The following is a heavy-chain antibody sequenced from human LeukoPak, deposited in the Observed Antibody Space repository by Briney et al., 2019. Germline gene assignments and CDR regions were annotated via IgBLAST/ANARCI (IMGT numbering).Heavy chain of an antibody. CDR1: GFSLSIRGMR. J-gene: IGHJ4*02. CDR2: IDWDDDK. V-gene: IGHV2-70*04. CDR3: ARSRLPNYYDSSADIPFDF. Sequence: SGPTLVNPTQTLTLTCTFSGFSLSIRGMRVSWIRQPPGKALEWLSRIDWDDDKFYSTSLKTRLTISKDTSKNQVVLTMTNMDPVDTATYYCARSRLPNYYDSSADIPFDFWGQGTLVTVSS. D-gene: IGHD3-22*01.